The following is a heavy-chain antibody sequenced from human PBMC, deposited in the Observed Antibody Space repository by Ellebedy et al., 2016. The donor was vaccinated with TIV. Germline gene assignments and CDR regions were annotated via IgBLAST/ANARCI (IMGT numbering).Heavy chain of an antibody. V-gene: IGHV4-34*01. Sequence: SETLSLXXAVYGVSFSGYYWSWIRQSPGKGLEWIGEINHSGITDYNPSLRSRVTISVATSKNQFSLKLDSVTAADSAVYFCARGRGGSYSIPFDYWGQGTLVTVSS. CDR3: ARGRGGSYSIPFDY. CDR2: INHSGIT. J-gene: IGHJ4*02. CDR1: GVSFSGYY. D-gene: IGHD1-26*01.